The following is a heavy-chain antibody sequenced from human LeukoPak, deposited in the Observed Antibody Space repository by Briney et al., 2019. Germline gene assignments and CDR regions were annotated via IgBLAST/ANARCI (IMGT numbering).Heavy chain of an antibody. CDR3: AIVLLGVTTDY. V-gene: IGHV1-46*01. D-gene: IGHD3-10*01. CDR1: GYTFTSYY. Sequence: GASVKVSCKASGYTFTSYYMHWVRQAPGQGLEWMGIINPSGGSTSYAQKFQGRVTMTRDTSINTGYMDLSSLTFDDTAVYYCAIVLLGVTTDYWGQGTLVTVSS. CDR2: INPSGGST. J-gene: IGHJ4*02.